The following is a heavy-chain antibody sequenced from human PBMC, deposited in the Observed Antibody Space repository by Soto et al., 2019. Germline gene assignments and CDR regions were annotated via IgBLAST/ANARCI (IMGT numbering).Heavy chain of an antibody. CDR3: ARSPFNFWGSYRPTPTTLDY. Sequence: SETLSLTCAVYGGSFSGYYWSWIRQPPGKGLEWIGEINHSGSTNYNPSLKSRVTISVDTSKNQFSLKLSSVTAADTAVYYCARSPFNFWGSYRPTPTTLDYWGQGTLVTVSS. CDR2: INHSGST. D-gene: IGHD3-16*02. V-gene: IGHV4-34*01. J-gene: IGHJ4*02. CDR1: GGSFSGYY.